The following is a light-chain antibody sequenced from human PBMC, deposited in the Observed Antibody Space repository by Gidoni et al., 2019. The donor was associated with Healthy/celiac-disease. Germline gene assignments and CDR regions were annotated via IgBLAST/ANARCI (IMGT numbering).Light chain of an antibody. J-gene: IGKJ2*01. CDR3: QQSYSTPPT. CDR1: QSISSY. CDR2: AAS. Sequence: DIQMTQSPSSLSASVGDRVTITCRASQSISSYLNWYQQKPGKAPKLLIYAASSLQSGVPSRFSGSGSGTDFTRTISSLQPEDFATDYCQQSYSTPPTFGQGTKLEIK. V-gene: IGKV1-39*01.